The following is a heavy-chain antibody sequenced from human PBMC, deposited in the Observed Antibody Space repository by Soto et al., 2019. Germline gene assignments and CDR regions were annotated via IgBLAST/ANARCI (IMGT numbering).Heavy chain of an antibody. J-gene: IGHJ4*02. CDR2: ISSSGSTI. V-gene: IGHV3-48*03. CDR3: ARDEGLLDY. Sequence: GGSLRLSCAASGFTFSSYEMNWVRQAPGKGLEWVSYISSSGSTIYYADSVKGRFTISRDNAKISLYLQMNRLRAEATAVYYCARDEGLLDYWGQGTLVTVSS. CDR1: GFTFSSYE.